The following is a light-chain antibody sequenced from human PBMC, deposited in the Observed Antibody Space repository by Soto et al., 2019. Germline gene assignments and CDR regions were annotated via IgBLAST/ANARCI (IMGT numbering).Light chain of an antibody. CDR2: EVS. CDR1: SSDVGGYSS. CDR3: ISYAGSNNYV. Sequence: QSVLTQPPSASGSPGQSVTISCTGTSSDVGGYSSVAWFQHHPGKAPKLMIYEVSKRPSGVPDRFSGSKSGNTASLTVSGLQAEDEAGYYCISYAGSNNYVFGPGTKLTVL. J-gene: IGLJ1*01. V-gene: IGLV2-8*01.